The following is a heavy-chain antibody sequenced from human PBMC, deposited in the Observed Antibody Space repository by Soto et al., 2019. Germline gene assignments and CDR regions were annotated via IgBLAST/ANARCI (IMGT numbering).Heavy chain of an antibody. CDR2: IRAYNGNT. CDR3: AQCLLGVNYYYGMDV. Sequence: QVQLVQSGAEVKKPGASVKVSCKASGYTFTSYGISWVRQAPGQGLEWMGWIRAYNGNTNYAQKLQGRVTMTTDTSTSTAYMELRSLRSDDTAVYYCAQCLLGVNYYYGMDVWGQGTTVTVSS. V-gene: IGHV1-18*01. J-gene: IGHJ6*02. CDR1: GYTFTSYG. D-gene: IGHD3-16*01.